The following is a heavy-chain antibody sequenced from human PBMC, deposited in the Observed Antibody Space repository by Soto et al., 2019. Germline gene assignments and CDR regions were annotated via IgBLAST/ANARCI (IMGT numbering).Heavy chain of an antibody. V-gene: IGHV3-15*07. J-gene: IGHJ4*01. CDR3: TTDSYSTMIEVRFDY. Sequence: GGSLRLSLAVSGFAFSNAWINWVVPFPGKGLEWVGRIKSKALGGTTDFAAPVRGRFAITRDDSRNVAYMQMNSLYTEDTAVYYCTTDSYSTMIEVRFDYWGHGTLVTVSS. D-gene: IGHD3-22*01. CDR2: IKSKALGGTT. CDR1: GFAFSNAW.